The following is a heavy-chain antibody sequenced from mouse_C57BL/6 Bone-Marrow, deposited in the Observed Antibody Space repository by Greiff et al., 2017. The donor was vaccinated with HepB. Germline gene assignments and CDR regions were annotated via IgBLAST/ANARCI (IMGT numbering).Heavy chain of an antibody. J-gene: IGHJ1*03. D-gene: IGHD1-1*01. CDR2: ISSGGSYT. V-gene: IGHV5-6*01. CDR1: GFTFSSYG. Sequence: EVMLVESGGDLVKPGGSLKLSCAASGFTFSSYGMSWVRQTPDKRLEWVATISSGGSYTYYPDSVKGRFTISRDNAKNTLYLQMSSLKSEDTAMYYCARDYYGSSYGYFDVWGTGTTVTVSS. CDR3: ARDYYGSSYGYFDV.